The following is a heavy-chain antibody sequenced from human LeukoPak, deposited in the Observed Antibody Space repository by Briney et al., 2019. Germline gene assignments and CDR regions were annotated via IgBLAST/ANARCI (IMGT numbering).Heavy chain of an antibody. D-gene: IGHD3-22*01. J-gene: IGHJ4*02. CDR3: ARGPMIVVVITTFDY. CDR2: INPNSGGT. V-gene: IGHV1-2*06. CDR1: GYTFTGYY. Sequence: ASVKVSCKASGYTFTGYYMHWVRQAPGQGLEWMGRINPNSGGTNYVQKFQGRVTMTRDTSISTAYMELSRLRSDDTAVYYCARGPMIVVVITTFDYWGQGTLVTVSS.